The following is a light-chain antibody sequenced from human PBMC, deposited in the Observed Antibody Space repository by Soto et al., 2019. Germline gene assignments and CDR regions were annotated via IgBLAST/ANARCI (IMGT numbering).Light chain of an antibody. V-gene: IGKV3-15*01. Sequence: EIVMTQSPATLSVSPGEKATLSCRASQSVSGNLAWYQQKPGQSPRLLIFGASTRATGIPARFSGGGSGAEFTLTISSLQSADFEVYYCQQYDNWPPTLGQGTTVQIK. CDR1: QSVSGN. CDR2: GAS. J-gene: IGKJ1*01. CDR3: QQYDNWPPT.